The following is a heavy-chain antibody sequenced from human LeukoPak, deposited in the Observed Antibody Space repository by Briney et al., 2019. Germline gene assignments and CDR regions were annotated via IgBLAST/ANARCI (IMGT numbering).Heavy chain of an antibody. J-gene: IGHJ5*02. D-gene: IGHD6-6*01. CDR2: INHSGST. V-gene: IGHV4-34*01. CDR1: GGSISSYY. CDR3: ARRPSSNWFDP. Sequence: SETLSLTCTVSGGSISSYYWSWIRQPPGKGLEWIGEINHSGSTNYNPSLKSRVTISVDTSKNQFSLKLSSVTAADTAVYYCARRPSSNWFDPWGQGTLVTVSS.